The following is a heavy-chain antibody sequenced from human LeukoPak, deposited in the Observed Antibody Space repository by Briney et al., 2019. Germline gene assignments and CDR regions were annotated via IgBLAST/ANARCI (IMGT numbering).Heavy chain of an antibody. CDR1: GCSISSYY. Sequence: PSETLSLTCTVSGCSISSYYWSWIRQPPGTGLEWIGYIYYSGSTNYNPSLKSRVTISVDTSKNQFSLKLSSVTAADTAVYYCARRMPYSSGWTMFDYWGQGTLVTVSS. J-gene: IGHJ4*02. CDR3: ARRMPYSSGWTMFDY. CDR2: IYYSGST. D-gene: IGHD6-19*01. V-gene: IGHV4-59*08.